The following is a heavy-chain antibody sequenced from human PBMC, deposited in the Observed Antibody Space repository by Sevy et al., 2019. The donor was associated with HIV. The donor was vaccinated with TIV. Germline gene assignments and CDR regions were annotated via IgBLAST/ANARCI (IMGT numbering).Heavy chain of an antibody. D-gene: IGHD5-18*01. Sequence: GGSLRLSCAASGFTFSSYWMSWVRQAPGNGLEWVATMKEDGSEKSYVDSVKGRFTISRDNAKNSLYLQMNSLRVDDTALYYCVREGLGGFSYSLDCWGQGTLVTVSS. V-gene: IGHV3-7*01. J-gene: IGHJ4*02. CDR2: MKEDGSEK. CDR1: GFTFSSYW. CDR3: VREGLGGFSYSLDC.